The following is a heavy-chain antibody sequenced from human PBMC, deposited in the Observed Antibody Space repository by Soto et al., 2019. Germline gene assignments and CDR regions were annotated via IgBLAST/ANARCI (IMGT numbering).Heavy chain of an antibody. CDR2: ISAYNGNT. Sequence: QVQLVQSGAEVKKPGASVKVSCKASGYTFTSYGISWVRQAPGQGLEWIGWISAYNGNTNYAQKLQGRVTITTDTTTSTAYLELRILRPDDTAVYYCATEVGPPDHILNGDSYYGMNVWGQSTMVTFSS. CDR1: GYTFTSYG. CDR3: ATEVGPPDHILNGDSYYGMNV. V-gene: IGHV1-18*04. J-gene: IGHJ6*01. D-gene: IGHD3-9*01.